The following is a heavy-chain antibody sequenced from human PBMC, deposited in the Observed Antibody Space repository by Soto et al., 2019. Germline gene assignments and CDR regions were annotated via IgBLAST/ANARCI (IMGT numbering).Heavy chain of an antibody. CDR2: IYPGDSDT. CDR3: ARIVGGYCSGGSCTNYYYYYGMDV. Sequence: PGESLKISCKGSGYSFTSYWIGWVRQMPGKGLEWMGIIYPGDSDTRYSPSFQGQVTISADKSISTAYLQWSSLKASDTAMYYCARIVGGYCSGGSCTNYYYYYGMDVWGQGTTVTVPS. V-gene: IGHV5-51*01. D-gene: IGHD2-15*01. CDR1: GYSFTSYW. J-gene: IGHJ6*02.